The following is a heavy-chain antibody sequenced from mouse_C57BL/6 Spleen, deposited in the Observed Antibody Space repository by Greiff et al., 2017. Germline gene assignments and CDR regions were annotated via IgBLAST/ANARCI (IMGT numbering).Heavy chain of an antibody. CDR3: ARGQLRAWFAY. V-gene: IGHV1-55*01. Sequence: QVHVKQPGAELVKPGASVKMSCKASGYTFTSYWITWVKQRPGQGLEWIGDIYPGSGSTNYNEKFKSKATLTVDTSSSTAYMQLSSLTSEDSAVYYCARGQLRAWFAYWGQGTLVTVSA. CDR1: GYTFTSYW. J-gene: IGHJ3*01. D-gene: IGHD3-2*02. CDR2: IYPGSGST.